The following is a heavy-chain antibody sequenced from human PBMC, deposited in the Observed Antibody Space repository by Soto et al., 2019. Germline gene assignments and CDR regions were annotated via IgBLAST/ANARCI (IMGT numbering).Heavy chain of an antibody. D-gene: IGHD3-3*01. V-gene: IGHV4-39*01. CDR2: IYYSGST. CDR3: ARSRAGIFGVVIIPSDGMDV. Sequence: SETLSLTCTVSGGSISSSSYYWGWIRQPPGKGLEWIGSIYYSGSTYYNPSLKSRVTISVDTSKNQFSLKLSSVTAADTAVYYCARSRAGIFGVVIIPSDGMDVWGQGTTVTVSS. CDR1: GGSISSSSYY. J-gene: IGHJ6*02.